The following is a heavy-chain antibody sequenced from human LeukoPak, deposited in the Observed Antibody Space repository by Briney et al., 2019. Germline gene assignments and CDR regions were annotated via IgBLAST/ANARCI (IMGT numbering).Heavy chain of an antibody. CDR1: GGSISSGGYS. V-gene: IGHV4-30-2*01. Sequence: SETLSLTCAVSGGSISSGGYSWSWIRQPPGKGLEWIGYIYHSGSTYYNPSLKSRVTISVDRSKNQFSLKLSSVTAGDTAVYYCARAGGYYDFWSGYYTPPDAFDIWGQGTMVTVSS. D-gene: IGHD3-3*01. CDR2: IYHSGST. J-gene: IGHJ3*02. CDR3: ARAGGYYDFWSGYYTPPDAFDI.